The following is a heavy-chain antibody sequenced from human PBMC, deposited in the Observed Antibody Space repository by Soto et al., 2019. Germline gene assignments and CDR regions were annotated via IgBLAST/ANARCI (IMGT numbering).Heavy chain of an antibody. CDR1: GDSISSINW. J-gene: IGHJ4*01. CDR2: VYHTGTT. V-gene: IGHV4-4*02. Sequence: QVRLQESGPGLVKPSGTLSLTCDVSGDSISSINWWIWVRQPPGKGLQWIGEVYHTGTTNYNPSLKSRVTISVDKSQNHFSLNVTSVTAADTAVYYCARSSGFFGISLLDMWGQGALVTVSS. D-gene: IGHD3-16*02. CDR3: ARSSGFFGISLLDM.